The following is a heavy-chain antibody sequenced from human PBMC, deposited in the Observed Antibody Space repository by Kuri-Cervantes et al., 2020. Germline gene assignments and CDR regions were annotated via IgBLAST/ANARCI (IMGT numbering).Heavy chain of an antibody. CDR2: ISSSSTI. CDR1: GITFSSYS. D-gene: IGHD5-18*01. CDR3: AKEVSYEDDAFDI. V-gene: IGHV3-48*01. Sequence: GGSLRLSCAASGITFSSYSMNWVRQAPGKGLEWVSYISSSSTIYYADSVKGRFTISRDNSKNTLYLQMNSLRAEDTAVYYCAKEVSYEDDAFDIWGQGTMVTVSS. J-gene: IGHJ3*02.